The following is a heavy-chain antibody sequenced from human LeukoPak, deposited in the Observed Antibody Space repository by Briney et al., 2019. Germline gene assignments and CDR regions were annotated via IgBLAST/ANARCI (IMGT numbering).Heavy chain of an antibody. CDR3: AKDPTHYRVWDYYETIGLSY. J-gene: IGHJ4*02. V-gene: IGHV3-30*02. Sequence: PGGSLRLSCAASGFTFSSYGMHWVRQAPGKGLEWVAFIRYDGSNKYYADSVKGRFTISRDNSKHTLNLQMNSLRAEDTAVYYCAKDPTHYRVWDYYETIGLSYWGQGTLVTVSS. CDR2: IRYDGSNK. D-gene: IGHD3-22*01. CDR1: GFTFSSYG.